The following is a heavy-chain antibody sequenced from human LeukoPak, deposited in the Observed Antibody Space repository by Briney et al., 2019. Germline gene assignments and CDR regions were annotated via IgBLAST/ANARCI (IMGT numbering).Heavy chain of an antibody. CDR1: GFTFSPYA. D-gene: IGHD2-2*03. CDR3: AKDGYCSSTSCYPNHFDS. Sequence: GRSLRLSCAAPGFTFSPYAMHWVRQAPGKALEWVALISNDGSKKYYADSVKGRFTISRDNSKNTLDLQMSSLRAEDTAVYYCAKDGYCSSTSCYPNHFDSWGQGALVTVSS. V-gene: IGHV3-30*18. J-gene: IGHJ4*02. CDR2: ISNDGSKK.